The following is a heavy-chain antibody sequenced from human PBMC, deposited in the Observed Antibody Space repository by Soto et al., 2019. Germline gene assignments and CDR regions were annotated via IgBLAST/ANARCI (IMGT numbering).Heavy chain of an antibody. D-gene: IGHD2-15*01. CDR1: GGSFSGYY. J-gene: IGHJ1*01. CDR3: ARGPDIVVVVAANGEYFQH. Sequence: SETLSLTCAVYGGSFSGYYWSWIRQPPGKGLEWIGEINHSGSTNYNPSLKSRVTISVDTSKNQFSLKLSSVTAADTAVYYCARGPDIVVVVAANGEYFQHWGQGTLFTVSS. V-gene: IGHV4-34*01. CDR2: INHSGST.